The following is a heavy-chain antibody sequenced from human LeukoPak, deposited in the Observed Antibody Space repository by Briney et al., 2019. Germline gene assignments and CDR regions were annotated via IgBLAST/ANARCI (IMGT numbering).Heavy chain of an antibody. J-gene: IGHJ4*02. D-gene: IGHD6-19*01. V-gene: IGHV1-18*01. CDR2: ISGYNGNT. CDR3: ARDLKMGYSSGRYSWGTGSSNDY. Sequence: ASVKVSCKASGYTFTNYGISWVRQAPGQGLEWMGWISGYNGNTNYAQKFQGRITMTTDTSTSTGYMELRSLRSDDTAVYYCARDLKMGYSSGRYSWGTGSSNDYWGQGTLVTVSS. CDR1: GYTFTNYG.